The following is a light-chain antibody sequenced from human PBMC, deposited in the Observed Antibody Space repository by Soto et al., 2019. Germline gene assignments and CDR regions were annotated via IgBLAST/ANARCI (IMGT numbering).Light chain of an antibody. CDR1: SSNIGNKY. CDR2: EDD. CDR3: GTWDTSLDAEV. Sequence: QSVLTQPPSVSAAPGEKVTISCSGSSSNIGNKYVSWYQQLPGTAPKLLIYEDDKRPSGIPDRFSGSKSGTSATLGITGPQTGDEADYYCGTWDTSLDAEVFGGGTKVTVL. J-gene: IGLJ3*02. V-gene: IGLV1-51*02.